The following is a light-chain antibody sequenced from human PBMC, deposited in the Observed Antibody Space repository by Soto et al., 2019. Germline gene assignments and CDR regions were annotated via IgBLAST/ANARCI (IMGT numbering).Light chain of an antibody. CDR1: QSISSY. CDR3: QQSYSTTIT. Sequence: DIQMTQSPSSLSASVGDRVTITCRASQSISSYLNWYHQKPGKAPKLLIYAASSLQSGVPSRFSGSGSGTDFTLTISSLQPEDFATYYCQQSYSTTITFGQGTRFEIK. CDR2: AAS. J-gene: IGKJ5*01. V-gene: IGKV1-39*01.